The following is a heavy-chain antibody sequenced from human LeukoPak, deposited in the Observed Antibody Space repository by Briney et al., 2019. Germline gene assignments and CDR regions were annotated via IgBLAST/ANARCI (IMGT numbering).Heavy chain of an antibody. J-gene: IGHJ4*02. V-gene: IGHV3-33*01. CDR2: TWHDGTNK. CDR3: ARDRGYTYGHPFDY. CDR1: GFTFSSYG. Sequence: GGSLRLSCAASGFTFSSYGMHWVRQAPGKGLEWVALTWHDGTNKYYGDSVKGRFTIPRENSKNTLYLQMNSLRAEDTAVYYCARDRGYTYGHPFDYWGQGTLVTVSS. D-gene: IGHD5-18*01.